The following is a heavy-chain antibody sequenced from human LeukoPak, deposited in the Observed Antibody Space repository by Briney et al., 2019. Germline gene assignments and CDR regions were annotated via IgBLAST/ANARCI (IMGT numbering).Heavy chain of an antibody. CDR2: SHDSGST. CDR3: ARGGWYEDY. V-gene: IGHV4-59*11. Sequence: SETLSLTCTVSGGSISGHYWSWIRQPPGKGLEWIGYSHDSGSTNYNASLTSRVTLSVDTSKNQFSLKLTSVTAADTAVYYCARGGWYEDYWGQGTLVTVSS. D-gene: IGHD6-19*01. CDR1: GGSISGHY. J-gene: IGHJ4*02.